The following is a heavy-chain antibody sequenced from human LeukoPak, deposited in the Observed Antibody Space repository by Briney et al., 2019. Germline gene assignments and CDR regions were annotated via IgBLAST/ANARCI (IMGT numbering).Heavy chain of an antibody. CDR1: GFTFSTDA. D-gene: IGHD3-16*01. Sequence: GGSLRLSCAASGFTFSTDARSWVRQAPGKGLEWVSGMSGSGGSTYYADSVKGRFTISRDNSKNTLFLQMNTLRAEDTAIYYCAKDREYSYVYDAFDIWGQGTLVTVSS. CDR2: MSGSGGST. CDR3: AKDREYSYVYDAFDI. V-gene: IGHV3-23*01. J-gene: IGHJ3*02.